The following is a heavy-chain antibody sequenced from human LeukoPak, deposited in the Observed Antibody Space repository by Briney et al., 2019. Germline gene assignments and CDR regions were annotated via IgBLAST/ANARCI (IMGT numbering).Heavy chain of an antibody. D-gene: IGHD1/OR15-1a*01. Sequence: GGSLRLSCAVSGFAFSDYFMTWIRHAPGKGLEWMSYISPSSNIIYYADSVKGRFTISRDNADNSLYLQMHSLRAEDTAVYYCVRANTEAVRWFGSWGQGTLVTVSS. J-gene: IGHJ5*01. CDR2: ISPSSNII. CDR3: VRANTEAVRWFGS. V-gene: IGHV3-11*01. CDR1: GFAFSDYF.